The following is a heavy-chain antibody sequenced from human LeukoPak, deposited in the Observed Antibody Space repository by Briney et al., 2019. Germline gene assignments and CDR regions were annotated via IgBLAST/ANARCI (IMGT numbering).Heavy chain of an antibody. J-gene: IGHJ6*02. D-gene: IGHD2-21*01. CDR2: IYSGGST. Sequence: PGGSLRLSCAASGFTVSNNDMSWVRQAPGKGLEWVSVIYSGGSTYYADSLKCRFTTSRDNSKNTLYLQMNSLRAEDTAVYYCARGFNSLYCMDVWGQGATVTVSS. V-gene: IGHV3-66*01. CDR1: GFTVSNND. CDR3: ARGFNSLYCMDV.